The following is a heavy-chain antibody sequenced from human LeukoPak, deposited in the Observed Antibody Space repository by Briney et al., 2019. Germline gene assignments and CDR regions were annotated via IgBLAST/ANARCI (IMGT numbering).Heavy chain of an antibody. J-gene: IGHJ4*02. Sequence: SETLSLTCTASGGSISGSYWSWIRQPPGKGLEWIAYMYNSGSANYNPSLKSRVTISIDTSKNQFSLKLSSLTAADTAIYYCARGIESYGDYGYWGQGILVTVSS. CDR2: MYNSGSA. V-gene: IGHV4-59*01. CDR3: ARGIESYGDYGY. CDR1: GGSISGSY. D-gene: IGHD4-17*01.